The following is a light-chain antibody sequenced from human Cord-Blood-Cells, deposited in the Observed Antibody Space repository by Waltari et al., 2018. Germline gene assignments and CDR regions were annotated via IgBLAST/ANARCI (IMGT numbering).Light chain of an antibody. V-gene: IGLV1-44*01. CDR1: SSHIGSNT. J-gene: IGLJ2*01. CDR3: AAWDDSRVV. Sequence: QSVLTQPPSASGTPGQRVTISCSGSSSHIGSNTVNWYQQLPGTAPKLLIYSNNQWPSGVPDRFSGSKSGTPASLAISGLQSEDEADYYCAAWDDSRVVFGGGTKLTVL. CDR2: SNN.